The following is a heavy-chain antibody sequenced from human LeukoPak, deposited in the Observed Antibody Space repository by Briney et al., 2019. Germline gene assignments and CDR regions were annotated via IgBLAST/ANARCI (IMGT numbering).Heavy chain of an antibody. CDR3: ARLHDSSGLLPDY. D-gene: IGHD3-22*01. CDR2: IIPIFGTA. V-gene: IGHV1-69*05. CDR1: GGTFSSYA. J-gene: IGHJ4*02. Sequence: ASVKVSCKASGGTFSSYAISWVRQAPGQGLEWMGGIIPIFGTANYAQKLQGRVTMTTDTSTSTAYMELRSLRSDDTAVYYCARLHDSSGLLPDYWGQGTLVTVSS.